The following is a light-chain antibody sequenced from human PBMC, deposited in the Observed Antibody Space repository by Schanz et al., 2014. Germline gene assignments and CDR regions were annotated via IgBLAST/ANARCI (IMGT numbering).Light chain of an antibody. Sequence: EIVLTQSPATLSLSPGERATLSCRASQSLSNSHLAWYKQKSGQAPRLLIYGASSRATGIPDRFSGSGSGTDFTLTISRLEPEDFAVYYCQQYGSSPRGSLTFGGGTKVEIK. CDR3: QQYGSSPRGSLT. CDR1: QSLSNSH. CDR2: GAS. J-gene: IGKJ4*01. V-gene: IGKV3-20*01.